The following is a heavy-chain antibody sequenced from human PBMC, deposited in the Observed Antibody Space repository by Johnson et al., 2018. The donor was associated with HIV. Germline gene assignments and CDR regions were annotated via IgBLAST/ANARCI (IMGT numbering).Heavy chain of an antibody. CDR2: IRYDGSNK. V-gene: IGHV3-30*02. D-gene: IGHD5-18*01. J-gene: IGHJ3*02. Sequence: VQLVESGGGVVQPGGSLRLSCAASGFTFSSYGMHWVRQAPGKGLEWVAFIRYDGSNKYYADSVKGRFTISRDNSKNSLYLQMNSLRAEDTALYYCAKGSRYGHGSPFDIGGQGTMVTVSS. CDR3: AKGSRYGHGSPFDI. CDR1: GFTFSSYG.